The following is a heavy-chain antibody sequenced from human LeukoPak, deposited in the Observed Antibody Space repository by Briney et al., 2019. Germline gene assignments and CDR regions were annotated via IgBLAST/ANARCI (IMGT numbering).Heavy chain of an antibody. V-gene: IGHV3-30*04. J-gene: IGHJ3*01. CDR1: GFTFSDHA. CDR2: ISYHGRNE. D-gene: IGHD3-22*01. CDR3: ARGEAYYDRNGLPGAALDF. Sequence: GGSLRLSCTASGFTFSDHAMHWVRQAPGKGLEWLTVISYHGRNEYYADSVTGRFTISRDNSKNTVSLQLNSLRVEDAAVYYCARGEAYYDRNGLPGAALDFWGLGTLVTVSS.